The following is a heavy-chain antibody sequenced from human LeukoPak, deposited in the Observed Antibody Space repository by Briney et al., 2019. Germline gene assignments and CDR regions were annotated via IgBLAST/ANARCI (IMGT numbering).Heavy chain of an antibody. Sequence: ASVTVSCKASGYTFTGYYMHWVRQAPAPGLEWMGWINPNSGGTNYAQKFQGRVTMTRDTSISTAYMERSRLRSDDTAVYYCARGAGTDQYYYYMDVWGKGTTVTVSS. V-gene: IGHV1-2*02. CDR1: GYTFTGYY. J-gene: IGHJ6*03. D-gene: IGHD6-19*01. CDR3: ARGAGTDQYYYYMDV. CDR2: INPNSGGT.